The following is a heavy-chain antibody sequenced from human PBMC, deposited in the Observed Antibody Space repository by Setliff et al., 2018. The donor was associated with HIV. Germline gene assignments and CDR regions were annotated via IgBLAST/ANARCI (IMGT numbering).Heavy chain of an antibody. D-gene: IGHD4-4*01. CDR1: GDSISDYY. V-gene: IGHV4-59*01. CDR3: ARAYDYSNYFHYYMDV. CDR2: IYYSGST. J-gene: IGHJ6*03. Sequence: SETLSLTCTVSGDSISDYYWTWIRRPPGKGLEWIGYIYYSGSTNYNPSLKSRVTISVDTSKNQFSLKLTSLTAADTAVYYCARAYDYSNYFHYYMDVWGKGTTVTVSS.